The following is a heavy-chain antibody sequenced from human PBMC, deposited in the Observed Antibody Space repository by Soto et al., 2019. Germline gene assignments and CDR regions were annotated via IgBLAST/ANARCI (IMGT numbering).Heavy chain of an antibody. CDR1: GGYISSSNW. J-gene: IGHJ4*02. CDR2: IYHSGST. Sequence: SETLSLTCAVSGGYISSSNWWRWVRQPPGKGLEWIGEIYHSGSTNYNPSLKSRVTISVDKSKNQFSLKLSSVTAADTAVYYCARKNDYSSGPYFDYWGQGTLVTVSS. V-gene: IGHV4-4*02. D-gene: IGHD6-19*01. CDR3: ARKNDYSSGPYFDY.